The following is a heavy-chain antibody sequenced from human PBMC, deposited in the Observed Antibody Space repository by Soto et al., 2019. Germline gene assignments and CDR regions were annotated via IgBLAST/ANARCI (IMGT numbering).Heavy chain of an antibody. V-gene: IGHV3-53*01. CDR2: LYSGGNT. CDR3: ALRRVAYADF. D-gene: IGHD2-2*01. CDR1: EFTVTNKE. J-gene: IGHJ4*02. Sequence: PXVSLLLSCAAYEFTVTNKEMSWVRQAPGKGLEWVSILYSGGNTYYADSVEGRFTISRDGSKNTLYLHMNSLRAEDTAVYYCALRRVAYADFWGQGTRVTVSS.